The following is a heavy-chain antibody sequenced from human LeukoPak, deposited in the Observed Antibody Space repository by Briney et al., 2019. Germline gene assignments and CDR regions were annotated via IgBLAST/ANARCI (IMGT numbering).Heavy chain of an antibody. CDR3: AKGRGFRVWDPWDN. V-gene: IGHV3-9*01. D-gene: IGHD3-16*01. J-gene: IGHJ4*02. CDR2: ISWNSGSI. CDR1: GFTFDDYA. Sequence: PGGSLRLSCAASGFTFDDYAMHWVRQPPGKGLEWVSGISWNSGSIGYADSVKGRFTISRDNAKNTLFLEMNSLRVEDTAVYYCAKGRGFRVWDPWDNWGQGTLITVSS.